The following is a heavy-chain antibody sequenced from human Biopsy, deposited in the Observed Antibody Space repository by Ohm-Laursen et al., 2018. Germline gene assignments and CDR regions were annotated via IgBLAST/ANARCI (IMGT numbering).Heavy chain of an antibody. CDR1: GFLFKSYG. D-gene: IGHD4-17*01. Sequence: SLRLSCAASGFLFKSYGMHWVRQAPGKGLEWVSTISGNSDIIYDTDSVKGRFTISRDNSKNTLYLQMNSLRTDDTAVYYCALAAAQTVTHFDYWGQGTLVTVSS. CDR2: ISGNSDII. V-gene: IGHV3-23*01. J-gene: IGHJ4*02. CDR3: ALAAAQTVTHFDY.